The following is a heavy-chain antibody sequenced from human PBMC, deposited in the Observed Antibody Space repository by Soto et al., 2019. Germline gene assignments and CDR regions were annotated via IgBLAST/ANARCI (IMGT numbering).Heavy chain of an antibody. D-gene: IGHD6-13*01. CDR3: AKGAAAGTPFDY. J-gene: IGHJ4*02. Sequence: GGSLRLSCAASGFAFDDYAMHWVRQAPGKGLEWVSGISWNSGSIGYADSVKGRFTISRDNAKNSLYLQMNSLRAEDTALYYCAKGAAAGTPFDYWGQGTLVTVSS. V-gene: IGHV3-9*01. CDR2: ISWNSGSI. CDR1: GFAFDDYA.